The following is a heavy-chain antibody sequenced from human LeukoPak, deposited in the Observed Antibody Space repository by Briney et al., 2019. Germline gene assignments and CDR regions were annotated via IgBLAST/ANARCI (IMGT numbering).Heavy chain of an antibody. D-gene: IGHD3-9*01. Sequence: PGGSLRLPCAASGFTFSSYSMNWVRQAPGKGLEWVSSISSSSSYIYYADSVKGRFTISRDNAKNSLYLQMNSLRAEDTAVYYCARSPNLRYFDWSRGGTLNYFDYWGQGTLVTVSS. CDR1: GFTFSSYS. CDR2: ISSSSSYI. CDR3: ARSPNLRYFDWSRGGTLNYFDY. V-gene: IGHV3-21*01. J-gene: IGHJ4*02.